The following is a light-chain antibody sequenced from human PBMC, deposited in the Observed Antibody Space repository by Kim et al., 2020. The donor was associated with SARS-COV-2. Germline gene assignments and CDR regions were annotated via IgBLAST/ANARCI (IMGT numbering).Light chain of an antibody. CDR2: EDN. J-gene: IGLJ3*02. CDR3: QSYDSSNHWV. V-gene: IGLV6-57*03. CDR1: SGSIASNY. Sequence: TVTIACTPSSGSIASNYVQWYQQRPGSAPTTVIYEDNQRPSGVPDRFSGSIDSSSNSASLTISGLKTEDEADYYCQSYDSSNHWVFGGGTQLTVL.